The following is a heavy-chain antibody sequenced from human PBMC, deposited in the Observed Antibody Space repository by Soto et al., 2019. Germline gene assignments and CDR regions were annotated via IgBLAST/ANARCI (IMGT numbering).Heavy chain of an antibody. CDR3: ARGQGVRGYXDILTGYYDYYYYGMDV. Sequence: GSLRLSCAASGFTFSIYGMHWVRQAPGKGLEGVAVIWYDGSNKYYADSVKGRFTISRDNSKNTLYLQMNSLRAEDTAVYYCARGQGVRGYXDILTGYYDYYYYGMDVWGQGTTVTVSS. D-gene: IGHD3-9*01. J-gene: IGHJ6*02. CDR1: GFTFSIYG. V-gene: IGHV3-33*01. CDR2: IWYDGSNK.